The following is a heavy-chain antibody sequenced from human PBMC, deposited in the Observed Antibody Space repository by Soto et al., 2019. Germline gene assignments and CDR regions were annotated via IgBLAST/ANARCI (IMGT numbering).Heavy chain of an antibody. Sequence: EVQLLESGGGLVQPGGSLRLSCVASGFSFSGYAMSWVRQAPGKGLVWVSSMTATGVSIYYADYVRGRFTISRDNSKNTLYLQMSSLRAEDTARYYCAKDSIPYSSSYELDHWGRGALVTVSS. CDR1: GFSFSGYA. J-gene: IGHJ4*02. CDR3: AKDSIPYSSSYELDH. CDR2: MTATGVSI. D-gene: IGHD6-6*01. V-gene: IGHV3-23*01.